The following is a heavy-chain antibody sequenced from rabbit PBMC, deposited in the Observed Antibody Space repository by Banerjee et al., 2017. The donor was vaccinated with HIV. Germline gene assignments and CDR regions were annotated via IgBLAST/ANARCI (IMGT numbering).Heavy chain of an antibody. CDR3: ARGSGSATYGSATWFNL. CDR2: IYTGSSGST. Sequence: QEQLKESGGGLVQPGGSLKLSCKASGFDFSSSYYMCWVRQAPGKGLEWIACIYTGSSGSTYYASWAKGRFTISKTSSTTGTLQMTSLTAADTATYFCARGSGSATYGSATWFNLWGQGTLVTVS. V-gene: IGHV1S45*01. D-gene: IGHD6-1*01. CDR1: GFDFSSSYY. J-gene: IGHJ4*01.